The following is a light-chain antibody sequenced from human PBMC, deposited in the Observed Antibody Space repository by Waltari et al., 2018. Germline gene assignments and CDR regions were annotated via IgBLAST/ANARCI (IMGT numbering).Light chain of an antibody. CDR2: QDT. CDR3: QAWDSSYARV. CDR1: KLGDKY. Sequence: SYELTQPTSVSVAPGQTASITCSGDKLGDKYACWYQQKPGQSLVLVIHQDTKRPSGIPERFSGSNSGNTATLTISGTQAIDEADYYCQAWDSSYARVFGGGTKLTVL. V-gene: IGLV3-1*01. J-gene: IGLJ2*01.